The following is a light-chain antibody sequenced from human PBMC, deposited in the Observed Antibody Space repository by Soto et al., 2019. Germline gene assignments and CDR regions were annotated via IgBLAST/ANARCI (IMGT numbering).Light chain of an antibody. J-gene: IGKJ4*01. V-gene: IGKV1-8*01. Sequence: AIRMTQSPSSLSASTGDRVTITCRASQGISSYLAWYQQKPGKAPKLLIYAASTLQSGVPSRFSGSGSGTEFTLTISCLQSEDFATYYCHQYYSYPPLTFGGGTKVEIK. CDR3: HQYYSYPPLT. CDR1: QGISSY. CDR2: AAS.